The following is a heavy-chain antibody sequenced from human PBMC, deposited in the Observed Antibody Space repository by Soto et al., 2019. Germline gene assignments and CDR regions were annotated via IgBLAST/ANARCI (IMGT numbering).Heavy chain of an antibody. CDR1: GGSISSYY. V-gene: IGHV4-59*01. CDR3: ARGRPRYCSSTSCYRQNWFDP. CDR2: IYYSGST. J-gene: IGHJ5*02. Sequence: QVQLQESGPGLVKPSETLSLTCTVSGGSISSYYWSWIRQPPGKGLEWIGYIYYSGSTNYNPSLKSRVTISVDTSKNQFSLKLSSVTAADTAVYYCARGRPRYCSSTSCYRQNWFDPWGQGTLVTVSS. D-gene: IGHD2-2*01.